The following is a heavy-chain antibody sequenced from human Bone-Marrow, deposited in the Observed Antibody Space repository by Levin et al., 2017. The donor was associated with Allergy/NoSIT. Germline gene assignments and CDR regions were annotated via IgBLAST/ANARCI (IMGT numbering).Heavy chain of an antibody. J-gene: IGHJ6*02. CDR3: ATLTGGENDYFFGMDV. Sequence: GESLKISCAASGFTFNDYGMHWVRQAPGKGLEWVAIISFDASNKYYADSVKGRFTISRDNSKNTLYLQMNSLRAEDTAVYYCATLTGGENDYFFGMDVWGQGTTVTVSS. CDR1: GFTFNDYG. V-gene: IGHV3-30*03. D-gene: IGHD4-23*01. CDR2: ISFDASNK.